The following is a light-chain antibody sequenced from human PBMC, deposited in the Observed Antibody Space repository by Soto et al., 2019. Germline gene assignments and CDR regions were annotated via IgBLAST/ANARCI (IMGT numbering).Light chain of an antibody. CDR1: QGISNY. CDR3: QKYTNVPT. CDR2: AAS. Sequence: DIPMTQSPSSLSASVGDRVTITCRASQGISNYLAWYQQIPGKVPKLLISAASTLQSGVPSRFSGSGSGTDFTLTISRLQPEAVATYYCQKYTNVPTFGAGTKVEIK. J-gene: IGKJ4*01. V-gene: IGKV1-27*01.